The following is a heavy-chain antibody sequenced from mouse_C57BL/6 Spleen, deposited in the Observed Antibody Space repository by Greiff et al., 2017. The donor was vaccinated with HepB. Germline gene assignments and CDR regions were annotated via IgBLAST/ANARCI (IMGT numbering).Heavy chain of an antibody. J-gene: IGHJ1*03. CDR3: ARHGTTVRYFDV. V-gene: IGHV5-6*01. D-gene: IGHD1-1*01. CDR1: GFTFSSYG. Sequence: EVQLVESGGDLVKPGGSLKLSCAASGFTFSSYGMSWVRQTPDKRLGWVATISSGGSYTYYPDSVKGRFTISRDNAKNTLYLQMSSLKSEDTAMYYCARHGTTVRYFDVWGTGTTVTVSS. CDR2: ISSGGSYT.